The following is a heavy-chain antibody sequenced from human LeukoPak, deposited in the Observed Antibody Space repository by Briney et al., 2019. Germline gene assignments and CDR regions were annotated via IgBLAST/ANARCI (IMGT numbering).Heavy chain of an antibody. D-gene: IGHD3-10*01. V-gene: IGHV3-23*01. CDR2: ISGSGGST. CDR1: GFTFSSYA. J-gene: IGHJ6*02. Sequence: GGSLRLSCAASGFTFSSYAMSWVRQAPGKGLEWVSAISGSGGSTYYADSVKGRFTISRDISKNTLYLQMNSLRAEDTAVYYCARNDPGSFGIDVWGQGTTVTVSS. CDR3: ARNDPGSFGIDV.